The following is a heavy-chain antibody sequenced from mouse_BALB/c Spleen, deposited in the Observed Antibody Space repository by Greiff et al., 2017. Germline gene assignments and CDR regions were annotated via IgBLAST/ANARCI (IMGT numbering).Heavy chain of an antibody. J-gene: IGHJ2*01. CDR2: ISYSGST. V-gene: IGHV3-2*02. D-gene: IGHD1-2*01. CDR3: ARGNYYGYALDY. Sequence: EVKLVESGPGLVKPSQSLSLTCTVTGYSITSDYAWNWIRQFPGNKLEWMGYISYSGSTSYNPSLKSRISITRDTSKNQFFLQLNSVTTEDTATYYCARGNYYGYALDYWGQGTTLTVSS. CDR1: GYSITSDYA.